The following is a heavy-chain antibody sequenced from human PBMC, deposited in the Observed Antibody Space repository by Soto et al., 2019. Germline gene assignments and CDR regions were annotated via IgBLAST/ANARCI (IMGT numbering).Heavy chain of an antibody. CDR1: GGSISSGDYY. CDR3: ARVQAYDSSGYYYDYFDY. V-gene: IGHV4-30-4*01. Sequence: QVQLQESGPGLVKPSQTLSLTCTVSGGSISSGDYYWSWIRQPPGKGLEWIGYIYYSENTYYNPSLKSRGSISVDTSKNHFSLKLSSVTAADTAVYYCARVQAYDSSGYYYDYFDYWGQGTLVTVSS. D-gene: IGHD3-22*01. J-gene: IGHJ4*02. CDR2: IYYSENT.